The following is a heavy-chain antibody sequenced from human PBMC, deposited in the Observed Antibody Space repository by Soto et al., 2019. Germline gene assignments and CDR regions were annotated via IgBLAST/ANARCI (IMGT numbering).Heavy chain of an antibody. V-gene: IGHV3-21*01. CDR1: GFTFSSHS. CDR3: ARRRGMDV. J-gene: IGHJ6*03. CDR2: ISSSSDYI. Sequence: GGSLRLSCVASGFTFSSHSMNWVRQAPGKGLEWVSSISSSSDYIYYADSVKGRFTISRDNANNSLYLQMNSLRAEDTAVYYCARRRGMDVWGKGTTVTVS. D-gene: IGHD3-16*01.